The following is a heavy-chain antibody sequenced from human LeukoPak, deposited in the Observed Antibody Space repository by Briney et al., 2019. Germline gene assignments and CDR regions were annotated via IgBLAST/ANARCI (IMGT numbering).Heavy chain of an antibody. CDR2: INPSGGST. Sequence: GASVKVSCKASGYTFTSYYMHWVRQAPGQGLEWMGIINPSGGSTSYAQKFQGRVTMTRDTSTSTVYMELSSLRSEDTAVYYCASPFIRYDSSVYYYVPLDYWGQGTLVTVSS. CDR1: GYTFTSYY. D-gene: IGHD3-22*01. V-gene: IGHV1-46*01. CDR3: ASPFIRYDSSVYYYVPLDY. J-gene: IGHJ4*02.